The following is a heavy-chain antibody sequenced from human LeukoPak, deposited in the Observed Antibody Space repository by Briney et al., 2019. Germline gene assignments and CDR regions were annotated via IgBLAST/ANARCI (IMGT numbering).Heavy chain of an antibody. J-gene: IGHJ4*02. CDR2: ISGSGGST. V-gene: IGHV3-23*01. CDR1: GFTFSSYA. CDR3: ARDRYRGIVATIPLVPFDY. D-gene: IGHD5-12*01. Sequence: PGGSLRLSCAASGFTFSSYAMSWVRQAPGKGLEWVSAISGSGGSTYYADSVKGRFTISRDNSKNTLYLQMNSLRAEDTAVYYCARDRYRGIVATIPLVPFDYWGQGTLVTVSS.